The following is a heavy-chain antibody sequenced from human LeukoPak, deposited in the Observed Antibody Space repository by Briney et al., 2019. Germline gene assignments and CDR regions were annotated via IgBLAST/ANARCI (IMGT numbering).Heavy chain of an antibody. V-gene: IGHV3-30*02. Sequence: GGSLRLSCAASAFAFSSHDVHWVRQAPGKGLEWVIFIQYDGSYVNYGASARGRFTISRDNSKDTLYLQMSSLRPEDTAVYYCAKDPGQYAFGFHMDVWGKGTTVTVSS. J-gene: IGHJ6*03. D-gene: IGHD3-16*01. CDR3: AKDPGQYAFGFHMDV. CDR1: AFAFSSHD. CDR2: IQYDGSYV.